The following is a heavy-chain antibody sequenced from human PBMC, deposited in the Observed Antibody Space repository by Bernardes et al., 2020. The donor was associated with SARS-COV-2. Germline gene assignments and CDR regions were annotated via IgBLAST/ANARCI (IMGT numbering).Heavy chain of an antibody. CDR3: ARDFSSGTGYKYGHPNY. J-gene: IGHJ4*02. D-gene: IGHD5-12*01. CDR1: GYTFTNYY. CDR2: IDPSAGST. Sequence: ASVTVSCKASGYTFTNYYIHWVRQAPGQGLEWMGLIDPSAGSTSYTQKFQGRVTMTRDTSTSTVYMEMSSLRSEDTAVYYCARDFSSGTGYKYGHPNYWGQGTLVTVSS. V-gene: IGHV1-46*01.